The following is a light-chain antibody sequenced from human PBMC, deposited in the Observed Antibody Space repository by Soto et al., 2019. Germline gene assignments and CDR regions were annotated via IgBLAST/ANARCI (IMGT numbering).Light chain of an antibody. CDR1: KIGTKS. V-gene: IGLV3-21*02. CDR2: DDN. Sequence: SSELTQPPSVSVAPGQTATFTCGGDKIGTKSVHWHQQKPGQAPVLVVYDDNDRPSGIPERFSGSKSGNTVTLTISRVEAGDEADYYCQVWDRTTDFVVFGGGTKPHRP. J-gene: IGLJ2*01. CDR3: QVWDRTTDFVV.